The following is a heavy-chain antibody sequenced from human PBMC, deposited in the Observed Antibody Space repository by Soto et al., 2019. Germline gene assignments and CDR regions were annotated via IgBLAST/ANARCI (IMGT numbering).Heavy chain of an antibody. Sequence: EVQLVESGGGLVKPGVSLRLSCAASGFTFSNAWMSWVRQAPGKGLVWVGRIKSKTDGGTKDYAAPVKCRFTISRDDSKNTLYRLMNSLKTEATALYYCATDARSKYSGARTRVRVDYWGQGTLVTVSS. CDR2: IKSKTDGGTK. CDR1: GFTFSNAW. CDR3: ATDARSKYSGARTRVRVDY. V-gene: IGHV3-15*01. D-gene: IGHD5-12*01. J-gene: IGHJ4*02.